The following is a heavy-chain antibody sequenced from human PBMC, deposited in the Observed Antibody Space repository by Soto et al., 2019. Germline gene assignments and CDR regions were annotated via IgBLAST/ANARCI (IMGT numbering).Heavy chain of an antibody. V-gene: IGHV5-51*01. CDR3: ARQQGYSSSSPYFDY. Sequence: GESLKISCKGSGYSFTSYWIGWVRQMPGKGLEWVGIIYPGDSDTRYSPYFQGQVTISADKSISTAYLQWSSLKAADTAMYYCARQQGYSSSSPYFDYWGQGTLVTVSS. J-gene: IGHJ4*02. D-gene: IGHD6-6*01. CDR1: GYSFTSYW. CDR2: IYPGDSDT.